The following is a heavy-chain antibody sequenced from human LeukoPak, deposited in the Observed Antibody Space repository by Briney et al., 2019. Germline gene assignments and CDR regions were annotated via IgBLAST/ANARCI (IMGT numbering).Heavy chain of an antibody. CDR1: GFTFSSYA. Sequence: GGSLRLSCAASGFTFSSYAMHWVRQAPGKGLEWVAVVSFDGDNKYYADSVKDRFTISRDDSQNTLYLQLNSLRAEDTAVYYCARDWTLNYWGQGTLVTVSS. CDR3: ARDWTLNY. CDR2: VSFDGDNK. V-gene: IGHV3-30-3*01. D-gene: IGHD3/OR15-3a*01. J-gene: IGHJ4*02.